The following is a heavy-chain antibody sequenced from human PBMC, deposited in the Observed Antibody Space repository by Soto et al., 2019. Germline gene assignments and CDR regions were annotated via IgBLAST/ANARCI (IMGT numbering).Heavy chain of an antibody. CDR1: GGSISSGGYY. D-gene: IGHD2-15*01. CDR2: IYYSGST. J-gene: IGHJ3*02. V-gene: IGHV4-31*03. Sequence: PSETLSLTCTVSGGSISSGGYYWSWIRQHPGKGLEWIGYIYYSGSTYYNPSLKSRVTISVDTSKNQFSLKLSSVTAADTAVYYCARVVVVVVAATNHDAFDIWGQGTMVTVSS. CDR3: ARVVVVVVAATNHDAFDI.